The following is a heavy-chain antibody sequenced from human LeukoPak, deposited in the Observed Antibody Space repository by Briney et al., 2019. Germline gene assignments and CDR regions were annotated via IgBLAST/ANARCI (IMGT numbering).Heavy chain of an antibody. Sequence: SETLSLPCPVSGGSISSYYWSWFRQPPGKGLEWIGYIYYSGSTNYNPSLKSRVTISVDTSKNQFSLKLSSVTAADTAVYYCARLFAFPKWHFDLWGRGTLVTVSS. CDR3: ARLFAFPKWHFDL. CDR1: GGSISSYY. V-gene: IGHV4-59*01. J-gene: IGHJ2*01. D-gene: IGHD2-21*01. CDR2: IYYSGST.